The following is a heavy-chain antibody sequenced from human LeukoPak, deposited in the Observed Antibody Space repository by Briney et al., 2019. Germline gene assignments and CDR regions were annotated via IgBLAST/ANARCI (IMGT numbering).Heavy chain of an antibody. CDR1: GYTFTSYG. CDR2: INPNSGGT. J-gene: IGHJ4*02. CDR3: ARGGEYYYDSSGYSFDY. D-gene: IGHD3-22*01. Sequence: GASVKVSCKASGYTFTSYGISWVRQAPGQGLEWMGRINPNSGGTNYAQKFQGRVTMTRDTSISTAYMELSRLRSDDTAVYYCARGGEYYYDSSGYSFDYWGQGTLVTVSS. V-gene: IGHV1-2*06.